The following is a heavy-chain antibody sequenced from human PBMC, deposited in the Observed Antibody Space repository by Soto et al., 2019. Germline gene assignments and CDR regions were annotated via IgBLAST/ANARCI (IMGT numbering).Heavy chain of an antibody. CDR3: ARSSRPPGVDFDY. J-gene: IGHJ4*02. V-gene: IGHV4-59*08. CDR1: GGSISSYY. D-gene: IGHD3-3*01. CDR2: IYYSGST. Sequence: PSETLSLTCTVSGGSISSYYWSWIRQPPGKGLEWIGYIYYSGSTNYNPSLKSRVTISVDTSKNQFSLKPSSVTAADTAVYYCARSSRPPGVDFDYWGQGTLVTVSS.